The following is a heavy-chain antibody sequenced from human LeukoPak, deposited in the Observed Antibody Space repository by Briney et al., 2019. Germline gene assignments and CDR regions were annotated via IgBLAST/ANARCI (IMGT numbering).Heavy chain of an antibody. CDR3: AKGQGAVLEASFDS. Sequence: PGGSLRLSCAASGFTFDDYAMHWVRQAPGKGLEWVSGISWNSGSTGYADSVKGRFTISKDNAKNSLYLQMNSLRAEDTALYYCAKGQGAVLEASFDSWGPGTLVTVSS. D-gene: IGHD3-3*01. CDR1: GFTFDDYA. CDR2: ISWNSGST. J-gene: IGHJ4*02. V-gene: IGHV3-9*01.